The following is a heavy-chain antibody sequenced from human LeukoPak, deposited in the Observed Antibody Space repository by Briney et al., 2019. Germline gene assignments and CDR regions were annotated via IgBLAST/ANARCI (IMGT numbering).Heavy chain of an antibody. J-gene: IGHJ3*02. CDR2: IYYSGST. CDR3: ARAERITIFGVVIIKVEAFDI. CDR1: GGSISSYY. D-gene: IGHD3-3*01. Sequence: PSETLSLTCTVSGGSISSYYWSWIRQHPGKGLEWIGYIYYSGSTNYNPSLKSRVTISVDTSKNQFSLKLSSVTAADTAVYYCARAERITIFGVVIIKVEAFDIWGQGTMVTVSS. V-gene: IGHV4-59*01.